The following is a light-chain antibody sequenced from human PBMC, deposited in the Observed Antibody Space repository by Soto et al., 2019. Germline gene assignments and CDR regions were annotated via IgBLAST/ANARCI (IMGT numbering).Light chain of an antibody. CDR3: QQYGSSPIFS. CDR2: GAS. CDR1: QSVSSSY. V-gene: IGKV3-20*01. J-gene: IGKJ3*01. Sequence: EIVLTQSPGTLSLSPGERATLSCRASQSVSSSYLVWYQQKPGQAPRLLIYGASSRVTGIPDRFSGSGSGTDFTLTISRLEPEDFAVYYCQQYGSSPIFSFGRGTKVDI.